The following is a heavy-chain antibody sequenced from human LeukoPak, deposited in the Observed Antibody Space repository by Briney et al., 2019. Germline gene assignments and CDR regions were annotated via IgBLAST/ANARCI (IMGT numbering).Heavy chain of an antibody. CDR2: ISGSGSGT. CDR1: GFTFSSYA. V-gene: IGHV3-23*01. J-gene: IGHJ4*02. Sequence: PGGSLRLSCAASGFTFSSYAMSWVRQAPGKGLEWVSTISGSGSGTYYADSVKGRFTISRDNSKNTLYLQMNSLRAEDTAVYYSAKKGQQTGTDYFDYWGQGTLVTVSS. CDR3: AKKGQQTGTDYFDY. D-gene: IGHD3-9*01.